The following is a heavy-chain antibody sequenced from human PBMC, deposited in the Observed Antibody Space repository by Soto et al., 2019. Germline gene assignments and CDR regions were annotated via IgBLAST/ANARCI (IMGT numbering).Heavy chain of an antibody. CDR1: GDSISHFY. D-gene: IGHD2-8*01. J-gene: IGHJ2*01. Sequence: QVQLQESGPGLVQPSETLSLICPVSGDSISHFYWSWIRPPTGKGLESLGRISARGTTNYNPSLLSRVAMSLDTSKNQFSLRLTSLSAAATAVYFCARGMGRYFDLWGRGTLVTVFS. V-gene: IGHV4-4*07. CDR2: ISARGTT. CDR3: ARGMGRYFDL.